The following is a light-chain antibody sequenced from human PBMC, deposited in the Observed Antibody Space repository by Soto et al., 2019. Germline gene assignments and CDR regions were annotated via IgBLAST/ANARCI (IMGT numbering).Light chain of an antibody. CDR2: DAS. CDR1: QSVSYW. V-gene: IGKV1-5*01. J-gene: IGKJ3*01. CDR3: LQDYNYPFN. Sequence: DIQMTHSPSTLSASVVSRVTITFRSIQSVSYWLAWYQKKPGKAPNLLIYDASILASGVPSRFSGGGFGTEFTLDISSLQPEDFATYYCLQDYNYPFNFGPGTKVDIK.